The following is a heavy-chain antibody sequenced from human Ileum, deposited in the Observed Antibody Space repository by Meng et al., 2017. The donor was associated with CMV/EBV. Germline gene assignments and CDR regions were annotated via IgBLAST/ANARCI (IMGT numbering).Heavy chain of an antibody. D-gene: IGHD1-26*01. Sequence: SSTAPGFIFKPTWMSRVRQTPGKGLEWVANIKEDGSSKNYVDSVKGRLTISRDNAKNSLYLQMTSLTVEDTALYYCAKDRVGGSYDYWGRGTLVTVSS. CDR3: AKDRVGGSYDY. V-gene: IGHV3-7*01. J-gene: IGHJ4*02. CDR1: GFIFKPTW. CDR2: IKEDGSSK.